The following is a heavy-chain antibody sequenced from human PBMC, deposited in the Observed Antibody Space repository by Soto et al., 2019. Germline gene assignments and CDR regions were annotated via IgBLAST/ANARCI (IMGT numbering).Heavy chain of an antibody. CDR3: TRSFYSSSWYAGN. D-gene: IGHD6-13*01. V-gene: IGHV4-61*01. Sequence: PSETLSLTCTVSGGSVSISHYYWTWIRQPPGKELEWIGYIYHTGSTNYNPSLKSRVTISVDTSKNQFSLKLTSVTAADTAVYYCTRSFYSSSWYAGNWGQGTRVTVSS. J-gene: IGHJ4*02. CDR1: GGSVSISHYY. CDR2: IYHTGST.